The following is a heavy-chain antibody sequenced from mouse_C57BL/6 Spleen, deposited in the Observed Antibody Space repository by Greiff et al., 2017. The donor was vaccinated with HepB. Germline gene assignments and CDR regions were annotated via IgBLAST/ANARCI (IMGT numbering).Heavy chain of an antibody. CDR3: ARRGGSSYGWYFDV. V-gene: IGHV1-82*01. CDR2: IYPGDGDT. J-gene: IGHJ1*03. Sequence: QVQLKESGPELVKPGASVKISCKASGYAFSSSWMNWVKQRPGKGLEWIGRIYPGDGDTNYNGKFKGKATLTADKSSSTAYMQLSSLTSEDSAVYFCARRGGSSYGWYFDVWGTGTTVTVSS. D-gene: IGHD1-1*01. CDR1: GYAFSSSW.